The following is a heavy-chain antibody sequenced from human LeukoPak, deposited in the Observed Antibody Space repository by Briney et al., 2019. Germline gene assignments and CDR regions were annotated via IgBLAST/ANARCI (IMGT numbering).Heavy chain of an antibody. D-gene: IGHD3-3*01. Sequence: GGSLRLSCAASRFTFSNYWMSWVRQAPGKGLEWVANIKPDGSEKYCVDSVKGRFSISRDNVRNTLYLQMNSLRVGDTALYYCARGDFWSGDYTDAFDVWGQGTMVTVSS. CDR1: RFTFSNYW. CDR3: ARGDFWSGDYTDAFDV. J-gene: IGHJ3*01. CDR2: IKPDGSEK. V-gene: IGHV3-7*04.